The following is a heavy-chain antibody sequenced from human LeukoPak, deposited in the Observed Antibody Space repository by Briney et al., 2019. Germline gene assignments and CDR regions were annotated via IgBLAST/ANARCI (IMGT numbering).Heavy chain of an antibody. D-gene: IGHD2-15*01. J-gene: IGHJ6*02. CDR1: GFTFSSYS. Sequence: GGSLRLSCAASGFTFSSYSMNWVRQAPGKGLEWVSSISSSSSYIYYADSVKGRFTISRDNAKNSLYLQMNSLRAEDTAVYYCASPDIVVVVADPLLPDNGMDVWGQGTTVTVSS. CDR3: ASPDIVVVVADPLLPDNGMDV. CDR2: ISSSSSYI. V-gene: IGHV3-21*01.